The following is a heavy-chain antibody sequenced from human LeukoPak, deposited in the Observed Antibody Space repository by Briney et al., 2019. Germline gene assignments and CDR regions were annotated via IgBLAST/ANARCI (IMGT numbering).Heavy chain of an antibody. V-gene: IGHV1-69*13. CDR1: GGTFSSYA. Sequence: ASVKVSCKASGGTFSSYAISWVRQAPGQGLEWMGGIIPIFGTANYAQKLQGRVTITADESTSTAYMELSSLRSEDTAVYYCARVGYCSGGSCYYYYYGMDVWGQGTTVTVSS. D-gene: IGHD2-15*01. CDR3: ARVGYCSGGSCYYYYYGMDV. J-gene: IGHJ6*02. CDR2: IIPIFGTA.